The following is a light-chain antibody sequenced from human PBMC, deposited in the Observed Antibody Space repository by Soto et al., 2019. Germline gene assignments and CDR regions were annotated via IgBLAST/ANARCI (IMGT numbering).Light chain of an antibody. CDR2: KVS. Sequence: DVVMTQSPLSLPVTLGQPASISCRSSQSLVSSNGNTFLIWFQQSPGQSPRRLIYKVSNRDSAVPDRFTGSGSGTDFTLEISRAEAEDVGVYYCMQATHWPWTFGQGTKVEIK. CDR3: MQATHWPWT. CDR1: QSLVSSNGNTF. J-gene: IGKJ1*01. V-gene: IGKV2-30*01.